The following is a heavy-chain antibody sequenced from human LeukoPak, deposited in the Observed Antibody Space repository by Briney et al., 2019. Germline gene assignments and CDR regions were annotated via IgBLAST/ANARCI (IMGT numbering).Heavy chain of an antibody. J-gene: IGHJ5*02. CDR2: ISAYNGNT. CDR1: GYAFPNYG. D-gene: IGHD3-10*01. Sequence: ASVKVSCKASGYAFPNYGISWVRQAPGQGLEWRGWISAYNGNTNYAQKLQGRVTTTTDTSTSTAYMELRSLRSDDTAVYYCARDRGDRKVPFDPWGQGTLVTVSS. V-gene: IGHV1-18*01. CDR3: ARDRGDRKVPFDP.